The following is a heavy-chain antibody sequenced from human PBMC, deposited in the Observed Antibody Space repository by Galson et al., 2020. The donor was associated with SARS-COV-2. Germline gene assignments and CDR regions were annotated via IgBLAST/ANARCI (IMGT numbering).Heavy chain of an antibody. D-gene: IGHD3-22*01. CDR2: VGNSNSHT. Sequence: GESLKISCAASGFMFSNYYMSWIRQAPGKGLEWVSYVGNSNSHTKYADSVKGRFTISRDQAETSVYLQMNSLRAEDTAVYYCARYYYDSSGYYQHFDNWGQGTLVTVSS. J-gene: IGHJ4*02. CDR1: GFMFSNYY. CDR3: ARYYYDSSGYYQHFDN. V-gene: IGHV3-11*03.